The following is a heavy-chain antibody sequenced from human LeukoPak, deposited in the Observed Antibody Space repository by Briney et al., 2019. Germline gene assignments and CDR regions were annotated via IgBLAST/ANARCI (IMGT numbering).Heavy chain of an antibody. Sequence: SETLSLTCTVSGGSISSSSYYWGWIRQPPGKGLEWIGSIYYSGSTYYNPSLKSRVTISVDTSKNQFSLKLSSVTAADTAVYYCAREGGSYYPHYYFDYWGQGTLVTVSS. V-gene: IGHV4-39*07. CDR3: AREGGSYYPHYYFDY. J-gene: IGHJ4*02. CDR1: GGSISSSSYY. CDR2: IYYSGST. D-gene: IGHD1-26*01.